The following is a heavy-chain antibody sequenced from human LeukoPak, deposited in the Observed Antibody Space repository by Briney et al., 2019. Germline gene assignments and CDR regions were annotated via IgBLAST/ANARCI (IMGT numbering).Heavy chain of an antibody. D-gene: IGHD2-8*02. CDR3: AREGYCTGDKCSLHH. V-gene: IGHV1-2*02. CDR2: FNPNTGGT. Sequence: ASVKVSCKTSGYTFIAYCMHWVRQAPGQGPEWMGWFNPNTGGTNYAQKFQGRVTMTRDTSISTAYMELSRLRSDDTAVYYCAREGYCTGDKCSLHHWGQGTLVTVSS. J-gene: IGHJ1*01. CDR1: GYTFIAYC.